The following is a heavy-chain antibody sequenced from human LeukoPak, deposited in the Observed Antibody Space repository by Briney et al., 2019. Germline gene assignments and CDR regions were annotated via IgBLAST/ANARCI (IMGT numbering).Heavy chain of an antibody. V-gene: IGHV4-59*01. CDR2: IYYSGST. CDR3: AREDTRGTNFDY. CDR1: GGSISSYY. Sequence: SETLSLTCTVSGGSISSYYWSWIRQPPGKGLEWIGYIYYSGSTNYNPSLKSRVTISVDTSKNQFSLKLSSVTAADTAVYYCAREDTRGTNFDYWGQGTLVTVSS. J-gene: IGHJ4*02. D-gene: IGHD3-16*01.